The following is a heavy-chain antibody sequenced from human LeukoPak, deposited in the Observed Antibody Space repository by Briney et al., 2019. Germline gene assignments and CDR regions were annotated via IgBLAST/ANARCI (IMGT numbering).Heavy chain of an antibody. Sequence: PGGSLRLSCAASGFTFSSYEMNWVRQAPGKGLEWVSYISSSGSTIYYADSVKGRFTISRHNAKNSLYLQMNSLRAEDTAVYYCASFVLLWFGEPRNGMDVWGKGTTVTVSS. CDR1: GFTFSSYE. CDR3: ASFVLLWFGEPRNGMDV. J-gene: IGHJ6*04. V-gene: IGHV3-48*03. D-gene: IGHD3-10*01. CDR2: ISSSGSTI.